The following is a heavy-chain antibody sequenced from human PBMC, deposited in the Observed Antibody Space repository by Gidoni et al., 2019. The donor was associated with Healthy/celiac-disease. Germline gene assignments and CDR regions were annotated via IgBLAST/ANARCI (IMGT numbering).Heavy chain of an antibody. CDR2: IWYDGSNK. CDR1: GFTFSSYG. D-gene: IGHD1-7*01. CDR3: ARASNWNYGDYYYYYMDV. Sequence: QVQLVESGGGVVQPGRSLRLACAASGFTFSSYGMPWVRQAPGKGLGWVAVIWYDGSNKYYADSVKGRFTISRDNSKNTLYLQMNSLRAEDTAVYYCARASNWNYGDYYYYYMDVWGKGTTVTVSS. J-gene: IGHJ6*03. V-gene: IGHV3-33*01.